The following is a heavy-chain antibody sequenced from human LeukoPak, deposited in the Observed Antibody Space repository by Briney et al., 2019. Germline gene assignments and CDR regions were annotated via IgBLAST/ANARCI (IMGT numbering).Heavy chain of an antibody. CDR2: ISGSGGST. Sequence: PGGSLRLSCAASGFTFSSYAMSWVRQAPGKGLEWVSAISGSGGSTYYADSVKGRFTISRDNSKNTLYLQMNSLRAEDTAGYFCAKDRAGRTGWYYFDSWDQGTLVTVSA. J-gene: IGHJ4*02. D-gene: IGHD6-19*01. CDR1: GFTFSSYA. V-gene: IGHV3-23*01. CDR3: AKDRAGRTGWYYFDS.